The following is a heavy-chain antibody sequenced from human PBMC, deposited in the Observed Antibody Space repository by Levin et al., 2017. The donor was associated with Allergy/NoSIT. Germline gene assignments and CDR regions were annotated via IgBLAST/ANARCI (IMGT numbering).Heavy chain of an antibody. D-gene: IGHD6-13*01. CDR3: ARLLRGTSSCNDY. J-gene: IGHJ4*02. V-gene: IGHV5-51*01. CDR2: IYPGDSDT. CDR1: GYRFTSYW. Sequence: ASVKVSCKGSGYRFTSYWIGWVRQMPGKGLEWMGIIYPGDSDTRYSPSFQGQVTISTDKSISTAYLQWSSLKASDTAMYYCARLLRGTSSCNDYWGQGTLVTVSS.